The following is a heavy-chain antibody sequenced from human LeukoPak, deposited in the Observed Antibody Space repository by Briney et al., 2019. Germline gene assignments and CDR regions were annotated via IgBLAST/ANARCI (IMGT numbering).Heavy chain of an antibody. D-gene: IGHD3-3*01. CDR1: GFTFSCYA. CDR2: ISGSGGST. Sequence: PGGSLRLSYAASGFTFSCYAMSWVRQAPGKGLEWVSAISGSGGSTYYAASVKGRFTISRDNSKHTLYLQMNSLRAEDTAVYYCARELRFLEWLPYYFDYWGQGTLVTVSS. J-gene: IGHJ4*02. CDR3: ARELRFLEWLPYYFDY. V-gene: IGHV3-23*01.